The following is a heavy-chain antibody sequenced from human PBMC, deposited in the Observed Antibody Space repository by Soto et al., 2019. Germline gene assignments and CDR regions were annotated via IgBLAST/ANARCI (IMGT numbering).Heavy chain of an antibody. Sequence: PGESLKISCKGSGYSFTSYWIGWVRQMPGKGLEWMGIIYPGDSDTRYSPSFQGQVTISADKSISTAYLQWSSLKASDTAMYYCSILDFRSGKNWSDSWGEALLVIGSS. V-gene: IGHV5-51*01. J-gene: IGHJ5*01. CDR3: SILDFRSGKNWSDS. CDR1: GYSFTSYW. CDR2: IYPGDSDT. D-gene: IGHD3-3*01.